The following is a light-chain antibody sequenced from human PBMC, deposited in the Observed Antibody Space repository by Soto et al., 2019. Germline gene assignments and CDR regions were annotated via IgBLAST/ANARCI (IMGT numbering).Light chain of an antibody. CDR2: GNS. CDR1: SSNIGAGYD. V-gene: IGLV1-40*01. CDR3: QSYDSSLSAL. Sequence: QSVLTQPPSVSGAPGQRVTISCTGSSSNIGAGYDVHWYQQLPGTAPKLLIYGNSNRPSGVPDRFSGSKSGTSASLAITGLQAEDEAHYYSQSYDSSLSALFGGGTKLTVL. J-gene: IGLJ2*01.